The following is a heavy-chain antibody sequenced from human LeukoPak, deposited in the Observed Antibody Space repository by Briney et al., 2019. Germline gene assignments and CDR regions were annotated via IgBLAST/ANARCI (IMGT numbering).Heavy chain of an antibody. J-gene: IGHJ5*02. CDR1: GYTFTSYD. CDR2: MNPNSGNT. V-gene: IGHV1-8*01. D-gene: IGHD4-17*01. CDR3: ARGLGGSTVTLSPYRWFDP. Sequence: ASVKVSCKASGYTFTSYDINWVRQATGQGLEWMGWMNPNSGNTGYAQKCQGRVTMTRNTSISTAYMELSSLRSEDTAVYYCARGLGGSTVTLSPYRWFDPWGQGSLVTVSS.